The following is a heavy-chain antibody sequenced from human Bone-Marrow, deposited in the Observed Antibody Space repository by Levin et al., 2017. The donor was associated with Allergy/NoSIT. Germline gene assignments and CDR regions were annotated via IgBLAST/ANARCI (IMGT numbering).Heavy chain of an antibody. D-gene: IGHD2-8*01. J-gene: IGHJ4*02. CDR2: ISINNGNT. CDR1: GYIFNNYA. Sequence: GASVKVSCKTSGYIFNNYAMNWVRQAPGQGLEWMGWISINNGNTNYAQRYQDRVTLSRDTSTRTVFMEMRNLRSDDTAVYYCVRGNTYAGSYNYFDYWGQGTRVSVSS. CDR3: VRGNTYAGSYNYFDY. V-gene: IGHV1-18*01.